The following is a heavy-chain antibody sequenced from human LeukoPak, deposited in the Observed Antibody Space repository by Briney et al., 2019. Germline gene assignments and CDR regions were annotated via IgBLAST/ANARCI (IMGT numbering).Heavy chain of an antibody. J-gene: IGHJ5*02. CDR3: AKDRDCSSTSCYARNAIDP. D-gene: IGHD2-2*01. V-gene: IGHV3-23*01. Sequence: PGGSLRLSCAASGFTFSSYAMSWVRQAPGKGLEWVSAISGSGGSTYYADSVEGRFTISRDNSKNTMYLKMNSLRAEDRAVYYCAKDRDCSSTSCYARNAIDPWGQGTLVTVSS. CDR2: ISGSGGST. CDR1: GFTFSSYA.